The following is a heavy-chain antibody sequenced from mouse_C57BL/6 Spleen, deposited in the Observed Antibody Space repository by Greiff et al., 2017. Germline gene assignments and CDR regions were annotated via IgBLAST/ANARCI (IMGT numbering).Heavy chain of an antibody. CDR1: GYTFTTYP. J-gene: IGHJ4*01. CDR2: FHPYNDDT. CDR3: ARCYYGDDGYAMDD. Sequence: QVQLKQSGAELVKPGASVKMSCKASGYTFTTYPIEWMKQNPGKSLEWIGNFHPYNDDTKYNEKFKGKATLTVEKSSSTVYLELSRLTSDDSAVYYCARCYYGDDGYAMDDWGQGTSVTVSS. D-gene: IGHD2-2*01. V-gene: IGHV1-47*01.